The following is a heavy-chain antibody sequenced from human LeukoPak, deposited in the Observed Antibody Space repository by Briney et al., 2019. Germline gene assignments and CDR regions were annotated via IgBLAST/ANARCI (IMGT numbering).Heavy chain of an antibody. CDR1: GFTFSSYW. Sequence: GGSLRLFCAASGFTFSSYWMHWVRRAPGKGLVWLLHNNSDGSSTSYADSVKGRFTISRDNAKNTLYLQMNSLRAEDTAVYYCARDGSGSYHDAFDIWGQGTMVTVSS. CDR2: NNSDGSST. J-gene: IGHJ3*02. V-gene: IGHV3-74*01. D-gene: IGHD3-10*01. CDR3: ARDGSGSYHDAFDI.